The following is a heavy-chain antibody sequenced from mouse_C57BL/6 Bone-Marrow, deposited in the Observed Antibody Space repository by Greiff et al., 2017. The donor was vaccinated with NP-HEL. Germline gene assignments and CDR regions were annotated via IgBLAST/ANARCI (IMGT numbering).Heavy chain of an antibody. V-gene: IGHV5-9-3*01. J-gene: IGHJ2*01. CDR2: ISTGGTYT. CDR3: ARFSVAYFDY. Sequence: EVQLVESGGGFVKPGGSLKLSCAASGFTFSSYAMSWVRQTPERRLEWVATISTGGTYTYYPDSVKGRFTISRDNAKNTLYLQMSSLRSEDTAMYYCARFSVAYFDYWGQGTTLTVSS. CDR1: GFTFSSYA. D-gene: IGHD6-2*01.